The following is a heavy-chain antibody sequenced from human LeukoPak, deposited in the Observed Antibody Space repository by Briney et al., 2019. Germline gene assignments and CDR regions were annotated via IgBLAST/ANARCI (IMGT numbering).Heavy chain of an antibody. CDR1: GGSISSSSYY. CDR2: IYYSGRT. J-gene: IGHJ6*03. D-gene: IGHD3-10*01. CDR3: ARVYGSGSYYNFPYYYYMDV. V-gene: IGHV4-39*07. Sequence: SETLSLTCTVSGGSISSSSYYWGWIRQPPGKGLEWIGSIYYSGRTNYNPSLKSRATISEDTSTNQFSVKLSSVTAADTAVYYCARVYGSGSYYNFPYYYYMDVWGKGTTVTVSS.